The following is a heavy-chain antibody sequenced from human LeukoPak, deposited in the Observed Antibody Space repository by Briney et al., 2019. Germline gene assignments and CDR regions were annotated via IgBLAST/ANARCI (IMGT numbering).Heavy chain of an antibody. V-gene: IGHV3-30-3*01. J-gene: IGHJ4*02. Sequence: GGSLRLSCAASGFTFSSYAMHWVRQAPGKGLEWAAVISYDGSNKYYADSVKGRFTISRDNSKNTLYLQMNSLRAEDTAVYYCARDLEIAVAAHWGQGTLVTVSS. CDR3: ARDLEIAVAAH. CDR1: GFTFSSYA. D-gene: IGHD6-19*01. CDR2: ISYDGSNK.